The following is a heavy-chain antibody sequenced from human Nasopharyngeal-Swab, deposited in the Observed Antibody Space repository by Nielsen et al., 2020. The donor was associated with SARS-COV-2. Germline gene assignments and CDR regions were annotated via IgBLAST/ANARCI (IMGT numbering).Heavy chain of an antibody. Sequence: GESLKISCAASGFTFRDYYMSWIRQAPGKGLEWVSYISSSGSTIYYADSVKGRFTISRDNAKNSLYLQMNSLRAEDTAVYYCARGPQVPAGNGWYWFDPWGQGTLVTVSA. CDR2: ISSSGSTI. CDR3: ARGPQVPAGNGWYWFDP. J-gene: IGHJ5*02. V-gene: IGHV3-11*04. D-gene: IGHD6-19*01. CDR1: GFTFRDYY.